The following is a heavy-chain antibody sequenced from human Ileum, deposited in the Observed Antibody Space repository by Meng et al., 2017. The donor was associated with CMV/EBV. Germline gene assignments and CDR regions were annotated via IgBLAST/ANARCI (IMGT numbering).Heavy chain of an antibody. V-gene: IGHV3-21*01. J-gene: IGHJ4*02. D-gene: IGHD3-22*01. CDR1: FSSHS. CDR3: ARDAYYYDSSGYYSLPFDY. Sequence: FSSHSMNWVRQSPGKGLEWVSSISSSSSYIYYADSVKGRFTISRDNAKNSLYLQMNSLRAEDTAVYYCARDAYYYDSSGYYSLPFDYWGQGTLVTVSS. CDR2: ISSSSSYI.